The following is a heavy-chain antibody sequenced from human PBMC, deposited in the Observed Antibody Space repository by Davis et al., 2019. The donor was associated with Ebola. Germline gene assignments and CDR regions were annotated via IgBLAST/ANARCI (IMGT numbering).Heavy chain of an antibody. CDR1: GYTFTGYY. CDR3: ARGVDSGSYYGAFDI. D-gene: IGHD1-26*01. J-gene: IGHJ3*02. Sequence: ASVKVSCKASGYTFTGYYMHWVRQAPGQGLEWMGWINPNSGGTNYAQKFQGRVTMTRDTSISTAYMELSSLRSDDTAVYYCARGVDSGSYYGAFDIWGQGTMVTVSS. V-gene: IGHV1-2*02. CDR2: INPNSGGT.